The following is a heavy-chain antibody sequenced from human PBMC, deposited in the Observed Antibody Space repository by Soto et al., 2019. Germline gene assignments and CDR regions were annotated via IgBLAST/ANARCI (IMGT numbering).Heavy chain of an antibody. D-gene: IGHD2-8*01. CDR3: ARHDSNGDFDF. V-gene: IGHV5-51*01. J-gene: IGHJ4*02. CDR2: IYPSDSRT. CDR1: GYSFTTNW. Sequence: GESLKISCKGSGYSFTTNWIGWVRQMPGKGLEWMGVIYPSDSRTMYRPSSRARITISVDKSINTAYLEWGRLKASDTAMYYCARHDSNGDFDFCGQGTQVTVSS.